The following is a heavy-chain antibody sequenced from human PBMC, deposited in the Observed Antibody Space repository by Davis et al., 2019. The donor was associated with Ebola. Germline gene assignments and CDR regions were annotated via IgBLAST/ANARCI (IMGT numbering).Heavy chain of an antibody. J-gene: IGHJ3*02. CDR3: ARTSIVGTTTTASDI. Sequence: AASVKVSCKASGYTFTSYGISWVRQAPGQGLEWMGWISVYNGNTNYAQKLQGRVTMTTDTSTGTAYMELRSLRSDDTGVYFCARTSIVGTTTTASDIWGQGTRVTVSS. V-gene: IGHV1-18*04. CDR1: GYTFTSYG. D-gene: IGHD1-26*01. CDR2: ISVYNGNT.